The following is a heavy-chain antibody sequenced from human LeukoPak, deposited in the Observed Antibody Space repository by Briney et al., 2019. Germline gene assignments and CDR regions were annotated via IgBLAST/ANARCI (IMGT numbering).Heavy chain of an antibody. J-gene: IGHJ4*02. CDR2: INHSGST. Sequence: PSETLSLTCAVYGGSFSGYYWSWIRQPPGKGLEWIGEINHSGSTNYNPSLKSRVTISVDTSKNQFSLKLSSVTAADTAVYYCAREQWLDYWGQGTLVTVSS. CDR3: AREQWLDY. V-gene: IGHV4-34*01. CDR1: GGSFSGYY. D-gene: IGHD6-19*01.